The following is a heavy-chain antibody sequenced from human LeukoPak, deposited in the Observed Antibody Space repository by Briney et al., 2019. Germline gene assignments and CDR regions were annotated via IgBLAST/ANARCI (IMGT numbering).Heavy chain of an antibody. Sequence: PGGSLRLSCAASGFTFSSYSMNWVRQAPGKGLEWVSSISSSSSYIYYADSVKGRFTISRDNAKNSLYLQMNSLRAEDTAVYYCSFGGWFGEGELDYWGQGTLVTVSS. V-gene: IGHV3-21*01. CDR3: SFGGWFGEGELDY. CDR2: ISSSSSYI. CDR1: GFTFSSYS. D-gene: IGHD3-10*01. J-gene: IGHJ4*02.